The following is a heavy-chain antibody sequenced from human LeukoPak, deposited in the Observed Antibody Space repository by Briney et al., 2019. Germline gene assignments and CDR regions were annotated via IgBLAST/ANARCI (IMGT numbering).Heavy chain of an antibody. CDR1: GYTFTGYY. D-gene: IGHD3-10*01. CDR3: ARDRPPNYYGSGSYETNFDY. V-gene: IGHV1-2*02. J-gene: IGHJ4*02. Sequence: ASVKVSCKASGYTFTGYYMHWVRQAPGQGLEWMGWINPNSGGTNYAQKFQGRVTMTRDTSISTAYMELSRLRSDDTAVYYCARDRPPNYYGSGSYETNFDYWGQGTLVTVSS. CDR2: INPNSGGT.